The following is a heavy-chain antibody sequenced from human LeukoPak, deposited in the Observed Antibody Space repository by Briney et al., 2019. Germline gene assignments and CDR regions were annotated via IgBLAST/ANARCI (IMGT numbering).Heavy chain of an antibody. J-gene: IGHJ4*02. CDR2: ISSDGSST. CDR1: GFTFSSYW. V-gene: IGHV3-74*01. CDR3: GRGGKVEQLVLAR. D-gene: IGHD6-13*01. Sequence: GGSLRLSCAASGFTFSSYWMHWVRRAPGKGLVWVSRISSDGSSTTYADSVKGRFTISRDNAKNTLYLQMNSLRAEDTAVYYCGRGGKVEQLVLARWGQGSLVTVSS.